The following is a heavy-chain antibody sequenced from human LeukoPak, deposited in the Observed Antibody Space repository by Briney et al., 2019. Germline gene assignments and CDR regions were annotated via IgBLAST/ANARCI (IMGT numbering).Heavy chain of an antibody. V-gene: IGHV3-23*01. Sequence: GGSLRLSCAASGFAFSSYAMSWVRQAPGKGLKWVSTINDNGDGTYYADSVKGRFTISRDNSYNTVSLQMNSLRAEDTAAFYCARGRDGYNYWADYWGQGTLVTVSS. CDR1: GFAFSSYA. CDR3: ARGRDGYNYWADY. CDR2: INDNGDGT. J-gene: IGHJ4*02. D-gene: IGHD5-24*01.